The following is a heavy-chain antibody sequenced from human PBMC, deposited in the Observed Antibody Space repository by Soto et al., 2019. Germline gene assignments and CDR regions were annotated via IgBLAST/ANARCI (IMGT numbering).Heavy chain of an antibody. Sequence: ASVKVSCKASGYTFTSYGISWVRQAPGQGLEWMGWISAYNGNTNYAQKLQGRVTMTTDTSTSTAYLELRSLRSDDTAVYYCASGHARPGWFDPWGQGTLVTVSS. J-gene: IGHJ5*02. D-gene: IGHD6-6*01. CDR1: GYTFTSYG. V-gene: IGHV1-18*04. CDR3: ASGHARPGWFDP. CDR2: ISAYNGNT.